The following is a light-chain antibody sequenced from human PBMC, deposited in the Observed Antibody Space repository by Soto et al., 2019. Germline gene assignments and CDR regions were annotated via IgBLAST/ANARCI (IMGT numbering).Light chain of an antibody. CDR3: QKYDSAPRT. V-gene: IGKV1-27*01. CDR2: GAS. J-gene: IGKJ1*01. CDR1: QDINNY. Sequence: EDRVTITCRASQDINNYLAWYQQKPGKVPKLLIYGASTLQSGVPSRFSGSASGTDFTLTISSLQPEDVATYYCQKYDSAPRTFGQGTKVEVK.